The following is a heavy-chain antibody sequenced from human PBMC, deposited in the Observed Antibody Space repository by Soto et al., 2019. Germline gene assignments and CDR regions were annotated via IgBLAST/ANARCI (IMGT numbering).Heavy chain of an antibody. CDR2: IYYSGST. CDR1: GDSVSSGSYY. CDR3: ARDRGAAAGIDY. J-gene: IGHJ4*02. V-gene: IGHV4-61*01. D-gene: IGHD6-13*01. Sequence: SETLSLTCTVSGDSVSSGSYYWGWIRQPPGKGLEWIGYIYYSGSTNYNPSLKSRVTISVDTSKNQFSLKLNSVTAADTAVYYCARDRGAAAGIDYWGQGTLVTVSS.